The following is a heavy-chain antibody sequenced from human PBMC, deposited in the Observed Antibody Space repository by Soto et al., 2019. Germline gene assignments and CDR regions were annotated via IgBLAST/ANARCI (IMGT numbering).Heavy chain of an antibody. CDR2: ISSSSGYI. CDR3: ARVRSYSFGQGYGMDG. V-gene: IGHV3-21*01. J-gene: IGHJ6*02. CDR1: GFTFSTYS. Sequence: EVQLVESGGGLVKPGGSLRLSCAASGFTFSTYSMNWVRQAPGKGLEWVSSISSSSGYIYYADSVKGRFTISRDDAKNSPSLQMNSPRAEGTAVYYWARVRSYSFGQGYGMDGWGQGATVTVPS. D-gene: IGHD5-18*01.